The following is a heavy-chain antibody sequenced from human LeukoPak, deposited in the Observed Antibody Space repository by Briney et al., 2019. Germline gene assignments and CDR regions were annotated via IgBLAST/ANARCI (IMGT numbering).Heavy chain of an antibody. D-gene: IGHD6-13*01. V-gene: IGHV1-2*02. J-gene: IGHJ4*02. CDR2: INPHSGGT. Sequence: ASVKVSCKASGYTFSGYYMHWVRQAPGQGLEWLGWINPHSGGTNYAQNLQGRASMTRDTSISTAYMELSRLRSDDTAVFYCARVRYNITWYSFDYWGQGTLVTVSS. CDR3: ARVRYNITWYSFDY. CDR1: GYTFSGYY.